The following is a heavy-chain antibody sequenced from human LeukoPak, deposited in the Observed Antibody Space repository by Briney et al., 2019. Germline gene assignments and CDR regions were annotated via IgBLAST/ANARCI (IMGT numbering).Heavy chain of an antibody. Sequence: GGSLRLSCAASGFTFSSYGMHWVRQAPGKGLEWVAVISYDGSNKYYADSVKGRFTISRDNSKNTLYLQMNSLRAEDTAVYYCARDQWPIRGVIPFDYWGQGTLVTVSS. CDR2: ISYDGSNK. D-gene: IGHD3-10*01. V-gene: IGHV3-30*03. CDR3: ARDQWPIRGVIPFDY. J-gene: IGHJ4*02. CDR1: GFTFSSYG.